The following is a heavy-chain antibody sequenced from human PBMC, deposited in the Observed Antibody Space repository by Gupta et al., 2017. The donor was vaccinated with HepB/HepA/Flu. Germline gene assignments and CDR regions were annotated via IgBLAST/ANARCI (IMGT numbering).Heavy chain of an antibody. D-gene: IGHD1-26*01. CDR1: GFTFSRYA. CDR2: ISGSGGST. CDR3: AKESPPVGATTHFDY. Sequence: EVQLLESGGGLVQPGGSLRLSCAASGFTFSRYALSWVRQAPGKGLEWVAAISGSGGSTYYADSVKGRFTISRDNSKNTLYLQMNSLRAEDTAVYYCAKESPPVGATTHFDYWGQGTLVTVSS. J-gene: IGHJ4*02. V-gene: IGHV3-23*01.